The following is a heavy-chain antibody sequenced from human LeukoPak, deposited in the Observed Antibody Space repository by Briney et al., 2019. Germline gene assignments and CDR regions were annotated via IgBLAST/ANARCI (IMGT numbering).Heavy chain of an antibody. CDR2: ISSSSSYI. D-gene: IGHD3-22*01. V-gene: IGHV3-21*01. CDR1: GFTFSSYS. CDR3: ARGEPYYYDSSGYPEPHFDY. J-gene: IGHJ4*02. Sequence: PGGSLRLSCAASGFTFSSYSMNWVRQAPGKGLEWVSSISSSSSYIYYADSVKGRFTISRDNAKNSLYLQMNSLRAEDTAVYYCARGEPYYYDSSGYPEPHFDYWGQGTLVTVSS.